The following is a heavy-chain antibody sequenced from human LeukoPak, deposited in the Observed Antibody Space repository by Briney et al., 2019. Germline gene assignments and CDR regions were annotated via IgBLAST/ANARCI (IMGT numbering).Heavy chain of an antibody. Sequence: SETLSLTCAVYGGSFSGYYWSWIRQPPGKGLEGIGEINHSGSTNYNPSLTSRVTISVDTSKNQFSLKLSSVTAADTAVYYCARQCSSTSCYNYWGQGTLVTVSS. D-gene: IGHD2-2*01. CDR1: GGSFSGYY. V-gene: IGHV4-34*01. J-gene: IGHJ4*02. CDR3: ARQCSSTSCYNY. CDR2: INHSGST.